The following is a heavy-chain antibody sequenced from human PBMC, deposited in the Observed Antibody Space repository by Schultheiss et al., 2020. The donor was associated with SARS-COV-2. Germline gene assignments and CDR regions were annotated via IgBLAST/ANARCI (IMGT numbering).Heavy chain of an antibody. CDR3: ARLPRGVTMVRGIGRAFDI. D-gene: IGHD3-10*01. V-gene: IGHV4-34*01. CDR2: INHSGST. CDR1: GFTVSSNY. Sequence: GSLRLSCAASGFTVSSNYMSWVRQAPGKGLEWIGEINHSGSTNYNPSLKSRVTISVDTSKNQFSLKLSSVTAADTAVYYCARLPRGVTMVRGIGRAFDIWGQGTMVTVSS. J-gene: IGHJ3*02.